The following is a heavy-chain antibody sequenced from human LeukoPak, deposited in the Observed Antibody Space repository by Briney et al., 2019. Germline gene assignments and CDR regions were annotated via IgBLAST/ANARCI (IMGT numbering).Heavy chain of an antibody. CDR1: GFTFSSHS. Sequence: GGSLRLSCVASGFTFSSHSIIWIRQAPGMGLEWVSSISGRSTYMYYADSVKGRFTISRDNAKNSLYLQMNSLRAEDTAVYYCARDVGDSYGYSYFDYWGQGTLVTVSS. D-gene: IGHD5-18*01. V-gene: IGHV3-21*01. CDR2: ISGRSTYM. CDR3: ARDVGDSYGYSYFDY. J-gene: IGHJ4*02.